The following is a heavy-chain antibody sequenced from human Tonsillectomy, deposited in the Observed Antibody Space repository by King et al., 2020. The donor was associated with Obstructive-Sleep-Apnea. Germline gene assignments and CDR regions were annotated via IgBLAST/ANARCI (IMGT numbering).Heavy chain of an antibody. CDR1: GYTFTSYD. J-gene: IGHJ4*02. CDR2: MNPNSGNT. Sequence: GQLVQSGAEVKKPGASVKVSCRASGYTFTSYDINWVRQATGQGLEWMGWMNPNSGNTGYAQKFQCRVTMTRNTSISTADMELNSLRSADTAVYYCARAYRGSYFHFDYWGQGTLVTVSS. D-gene: IGHD1-26*01. V-gene: IGHV1-8*01. CDR3: ARAYRGSYFHFDY.